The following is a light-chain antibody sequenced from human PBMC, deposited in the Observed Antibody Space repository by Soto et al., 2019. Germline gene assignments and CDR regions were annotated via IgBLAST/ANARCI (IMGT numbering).Light chain of an antibody. CDR3: AARDDSLSGHWV. Sequence: QSALTQPPSLSGTPGQRVTISCSGSSSNIAGNTVHWYQHLPGTAPKLLIYRNNQRPSGVPDRFAGSKSGTSASLAISGLRSEDEADYYCAARDDSLSGHWVFGGGTKLTVL. J-gene: IGLJ3*02. CDR2: RNN. V-gene: IGLV1-47*01. CDR1: SSNIAGNT.